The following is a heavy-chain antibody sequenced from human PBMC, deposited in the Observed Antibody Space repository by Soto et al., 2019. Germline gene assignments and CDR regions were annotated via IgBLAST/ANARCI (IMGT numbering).Heavy chain of an antibody. CDR3: AREGGYCSGGSCYIRFWYMDV. J-gene: IGHJ6*03. CDR1: GGTFSSYP. CDR2: IIPILGIA. Sequence: QVQLVQSGAEVKKPGSSVKVSCKASGGTFSSYPISWVRQAPGQGLEWMGRIIPILGIANYAQKFQGRVTITADKSTSTAYMELSSLRSEDTAVYYCAREGGYCSGGSCYIRFWYMDVWGKGTTVTVSS. V-gene: IGHV1-69*04. D-gene: IGHD2-15*01.